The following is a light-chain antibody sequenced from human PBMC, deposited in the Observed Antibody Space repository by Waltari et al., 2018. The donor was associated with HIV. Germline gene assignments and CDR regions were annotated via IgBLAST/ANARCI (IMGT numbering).Light chain of an antibody. CDR3: QAWDSSTVV. CDR2: PDS. Sequence: SYELTQPPSVSVSPGQTASITSSGDKLGDKYACWYQQKPGQSPVLVIYPDSKRPSGFPERFSGSNSGNTATLTISGTQTLDEADYYCQAWDSSTVVFGGGTKLTVL. J-gene: IGLJ2*01. V-gene: IGLV3-1*01. CDR1: KLGDKY.